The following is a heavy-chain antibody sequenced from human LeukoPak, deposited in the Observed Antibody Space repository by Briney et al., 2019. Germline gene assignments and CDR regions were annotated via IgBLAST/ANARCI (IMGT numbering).Heavy chain of an antibody. CDR3: ATDRGIAVAFDY. V-gene: IGHV1-24*01. CDR1: GYTLTELS. CDR2: FDPEDGET. J-gene: IGHJ4*02. D-gene: IGHD6-19*01. Sequence: ASVKVSCKVSGYTLTELSMHWVRQAPGKGPEWMGGFDPEDGETIYAQKFQGRVTMTEDTSTDTAYMELSSLRSEDTAVYYRATDRGIAVAFDYWGQGTLVTVSS.